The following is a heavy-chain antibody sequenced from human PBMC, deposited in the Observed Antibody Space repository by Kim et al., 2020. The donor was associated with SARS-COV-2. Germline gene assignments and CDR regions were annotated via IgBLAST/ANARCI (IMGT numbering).Heavy chain of an antibody. CDR3: ARGLWTFDY. Sequence: SETLSLTCTVSGGSISTYYWSWIRQPPGKGLEWIGNIYYSGSTSYNPSLKSRVTISVDTSKNQFSLILSSVTAADTAVYYCARGLWTFDYWGQGILVTVS. V-gene: IGHV4-59*01. D-gene: IGHD2-21*01. CDR2: IYYSGST. CDR1: GGSISTYY. J-gene: IGHJ4*02.